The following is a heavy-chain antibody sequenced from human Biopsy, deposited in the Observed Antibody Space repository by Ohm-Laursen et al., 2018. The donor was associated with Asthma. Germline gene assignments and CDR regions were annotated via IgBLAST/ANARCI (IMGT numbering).Heavy chain of an antibody. J-gene: IGHJ5*02. D-gene: IGHD6-13*01. CDR2: VHSSGST. Sequence: SDTLSLTCTVSPGSINDYYWNWIRQFPGKGLEWIGYVHSSGSTWFNPSLKSRVTVSVDTSVDQVSLKLSSVSAADTAIYYCARATSTWSQSGPHFFDHWGPGTLVTVSS. CDR3: ARATSTWSQSGPHFFDH. CDR1: PGSINDYY. V-gene: IGHV4-59*07.